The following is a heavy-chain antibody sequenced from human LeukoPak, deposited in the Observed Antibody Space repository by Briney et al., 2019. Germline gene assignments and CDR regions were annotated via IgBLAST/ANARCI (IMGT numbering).Heavy chain of an antibody. D-gene: IGHD3-10*01. J-gene: IGHJ6*03. Sequence: SETLSLTCTVSGGSISSYYWSWIRQPPGKGLERIGYIYYSGSTNYNPSLKSRVTISVDTSKNQFSLKLSSVTAADTAVYYCARGRYYGSGSYAPIYYYYYYMDVWGKGTTVTVSS. V-gene: IGHV4-59*01. CDR3: ARGRYYGSGSYAPIYYYYYYMDV. CDR1: GGSISSYY. CDR2: IYYSGST.